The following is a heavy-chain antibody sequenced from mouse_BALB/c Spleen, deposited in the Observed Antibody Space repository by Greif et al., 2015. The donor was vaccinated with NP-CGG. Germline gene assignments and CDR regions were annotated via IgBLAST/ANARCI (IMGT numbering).Heavy chain of an antibody. CDR1: GFTFSSYT. V-gene: IGHV5-12-2*01. CDR2: ISNGGGST. CDR3: ARHLTARATPFDY. Sequence: EVQVVESGGGLVQPGGSLKLSCAASGFTFSSYTMSWVRQTPEKRLEWVAYISNGGGSTYYPDTVEGRFTISRDNAKNTLYLQMSSLKSEDTAMYYCARHLTARATPFDYWGQGTTLTVSS. J-gene: IGHJ2*01. D-gene: IGHD3-2*01.